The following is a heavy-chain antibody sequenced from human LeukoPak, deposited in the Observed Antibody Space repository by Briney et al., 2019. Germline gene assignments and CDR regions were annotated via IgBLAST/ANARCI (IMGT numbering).Heavy chain of an antibody. CDR1: GFTFNSYW. Sequence: HPGGSLRLSCAASGFTFNSYWMHWVRQVPGKGLVWVSRINSDGRTTGYADSVKGRFTISRDNAKNTLYLQMNSLRVEDTAVYYCGSPRTFSGRNVLDMWGQGTMVTVSS. D-gene: IGHD3-10*02. CDR3: GSPRTFSGRNVLDM. J-gene: IGHJ3*02. CDR2: INSDGRTT. V-gene: IGHV3-74*01.